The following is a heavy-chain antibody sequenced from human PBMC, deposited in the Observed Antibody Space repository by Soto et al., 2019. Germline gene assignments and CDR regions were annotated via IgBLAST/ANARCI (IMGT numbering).Heavy chain of an antibody. J-gene: IGHJ3*02. CDR2: IYHSGST. D-gene: IGHD2-15*01. CDR3: ARKGCCSGGSCYVTDAFDI. V-gene: IGHV4-38-2*02. Sequence: SETLSLTCTVSGYSISSGYYWGWIRQPPGKGLEWIGSIYHSGSTYYTPSLKSRVTISVDTSKNQFSLKLSSVTAADTAVYYCARKGCCSGGSCYVTDAFDIWGQGTMVTVSS. CDR1: GYSISSGYY.